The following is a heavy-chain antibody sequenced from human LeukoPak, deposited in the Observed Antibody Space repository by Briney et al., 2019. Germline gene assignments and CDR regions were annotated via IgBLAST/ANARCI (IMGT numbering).Heavy chain of an antibody. CDR1: GFTLSSYE. Sequence: GGSLRLSCAASGFTLSSYEMNWVRQAPGKGLEWVSYISSSGSTIYYADSVKGRFTISRDNAKNSLYLQMNSLRAEDTAVYYCARDRSYYDGAWFDPWGQGTLVTVSS. CDR2: ISSSGSTI. J-gene: IGHJ5*02. V-gene: IGHV3-48*03. D-gene: IGHD3-22*01. CDR3: ARDRSYYDGAWFDP.